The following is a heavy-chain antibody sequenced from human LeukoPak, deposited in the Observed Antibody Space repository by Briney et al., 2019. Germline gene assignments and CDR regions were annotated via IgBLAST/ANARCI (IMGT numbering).Heavy chain of an antibody. CDR1: GFTLSSYW. Sequence: PGGSLRLSCAASGFTLSSYWMSWVRQAPGKGRGWVANIKQVGSEKYYVDSVKGRFTISRDNAKNSLYRQMNSLRAEGTAVSDCARVMTTVTNGWFDPWGQGTLVTVSS. D-gene: IGHD4-17*01. CDR3: ARVMTTVTNGWFDP. J-gene: IGHJ5*02. CDR2: IKQVGSEK. V-gene: IGHV3-7*01.